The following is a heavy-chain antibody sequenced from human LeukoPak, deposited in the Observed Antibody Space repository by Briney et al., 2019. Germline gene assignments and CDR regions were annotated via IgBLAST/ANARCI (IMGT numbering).Heavy chain of an antibody. Sequence: ASVKVSCKVSGYTLTELSMHWVRQAPGKGLEWMGGFDPEDGETIYAQKFQGRVTMTEDTSTDTAYMELSSLRSEDTAVYYCATVAVYKAGTPGAFHIWGQGTMVTVSS. CDR3: ATVAVYKAGTPGAFHI. CDR2: FDPEDGET. V-gene: IGHV1-24*01. J-gene: IGHJ3*02. D-gene: IGHD1-1*01. CDR1: GYTLTELS.